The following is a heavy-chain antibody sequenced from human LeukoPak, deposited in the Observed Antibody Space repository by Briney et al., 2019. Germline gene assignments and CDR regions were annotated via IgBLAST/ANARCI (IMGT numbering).Heavy chain of an antibody. J-gene: IGHJ5*01. CDR1: GFTFSSYS. D-gene: IGHD3-3*01. V-gene: IGHV3-21*01. CDR2: ISSSSSYI. CDR3: ARVILYYDFWSGYDS. Sequence: GGSLRLSCAASGFTFSSYSMNWVRQAPGKGLEWVSSISSSSSYIYYADSVKGRFTISRDNAKNSLYLQMNSLRAEDTAVYYCARVILYYDFWSGYDSWGQGTLVTVSS.